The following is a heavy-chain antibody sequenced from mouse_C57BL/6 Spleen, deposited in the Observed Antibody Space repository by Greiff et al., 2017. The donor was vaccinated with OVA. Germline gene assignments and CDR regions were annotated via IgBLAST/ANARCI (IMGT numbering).Heavy chain of an antibody. CDR3: ARWGELGRFFDY. CDR1: GYTFTSYW. D-gene: IGHD4-1*01. Sequence: VQLQQSGTELVKPGASVKLSCKASGYTFTSYWMHWVKQRPGQGLEWIGNINPSNGGTNYNEKFKSKATLTVDKSSSTAYMQLSSLTSEDSAVYYCARWGELGRFFDYWGQGTTLTVSS. CDR2: INPSNGGT. J-gene: IGHJ2*01. V-gene: IGHV1-53*01.